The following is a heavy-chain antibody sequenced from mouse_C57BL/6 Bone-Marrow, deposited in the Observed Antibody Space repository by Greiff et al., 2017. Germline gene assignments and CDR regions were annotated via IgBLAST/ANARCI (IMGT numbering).Heavy chain of an antibody. D-gene: IGHD1-1*01. CDR2: IWWDDDK. Sequence: QVTLKVSGPGILQPSQTLSLTCSFSGFSLSTFGMGVGWIRQPSGKGLEWLAHIWWDDDKYYNPALKSRLTISKDTSKNQVFLKIANVDTADTATYYCARMIYYYGSSYDAMDYWGQGTSVTVSS. J-gene: IGHJ4*01. CDR3: ARMIYYYGSSYDAMDY. CDR1: GFSLSTFGMG. V-gene: IGHV8-8*01.